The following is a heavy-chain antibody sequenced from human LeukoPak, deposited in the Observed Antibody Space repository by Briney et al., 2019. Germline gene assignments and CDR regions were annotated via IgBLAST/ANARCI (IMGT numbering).Heavy chain of an antibody. Sequence: SETLSLTCTVSGGSISSGSYYWSWIRQPAGKGLEWIGRIYTSGSTNYNPSLKSRVTISVDTSKNQFSLKLSSVTAADTAVYYCARDSSFYDFWSGYYRDWFDPWGQGTLVTVSS. D-gene: IGHD3-3*01. CDR2: IYTSGST. J-gene: IGHJ5*02. CDR3: ARDSSFYDFWSGYYRDWFDP. CDR1: GGSISSGSYY. V-gene: IGHV4-61*02.